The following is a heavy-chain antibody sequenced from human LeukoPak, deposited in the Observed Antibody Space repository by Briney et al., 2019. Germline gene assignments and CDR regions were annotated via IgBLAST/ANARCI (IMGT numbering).Heavy chain of an antibody. CDR2: MNPNSGNT. J-gene: IGHJ4*02. V-gene: IGHV1-8*01. Sequence: GASVKVSCKASGYTFTSYDINWVRQATGQGLEWMGWMNPNSGNTGYAQKFQGRVTMTRDTSISTAYMELSRLRSDDTAVYYCARDHSSSVLDYWGQGTLVTVSS. CDR1: GYTFTSYD. CDR3: ARDHSSSVLDY. D-gene: IGHD6-6*01.